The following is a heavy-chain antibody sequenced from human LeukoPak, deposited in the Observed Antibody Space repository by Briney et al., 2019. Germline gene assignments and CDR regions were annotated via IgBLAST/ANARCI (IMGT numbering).Heavy chain of an antibody. CDR2: IKQDGSEK. CDR3: ARGHIVVVPAAISAFDI. D-gene: IGHD2-2*01. Sequence: GGSLRLSCAASGFTFTTYWMGWVRQAPGKGLEWVVNIKQDGSEKHYVDSVKGRFTISRDNANNSVYLQMNSLRPEDTAVYYCARGHIVVVPAAISAFDIWGQGTMVTVSS. V-gene: IGHV3-7*04. J-gene: IGHJ3*02. CDR1: GFTFTTYW.